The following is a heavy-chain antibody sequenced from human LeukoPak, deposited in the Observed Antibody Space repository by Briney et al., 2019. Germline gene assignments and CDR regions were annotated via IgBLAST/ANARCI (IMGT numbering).Heavy chain of an antibody. D-gene: IGHD3-22*01. Sequence: PGRSLRLPCAASGFVFSKYGMHWVRQAPGRGLEWLALIRHDGNEEWYVDSVRGRFTISRDNSKNTVFLQMNSLRADDTAVYYCARWGIVGHDAFDLWGQGTMVTVSS. CDR2: IRHDGNEE. V-gene: IGHV3-33*01. J-gene: IGHJ3*01. CDR1: GFVFSKYG. CDR3: ARWGIVGHDAFDL.